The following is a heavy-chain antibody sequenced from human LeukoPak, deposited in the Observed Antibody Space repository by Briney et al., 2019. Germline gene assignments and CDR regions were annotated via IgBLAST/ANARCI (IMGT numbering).Heavy chain of an antibody. CDR1: GYXFTSYG. Sequence: ASVKVSCKASGYXFTSYGISWVRQAPGQGFEWGGWISGYNGYTHYAHNLQGRVTMTTDTSTSTAYMELRSLRSDDTAVYYCARDEARYSSGYYPNWFDPWGQGTLVTVSS. CDR3: ARDEARYSSGYYPNWFDP. J-gene: IGHJ5*02. D-gene: IGHD3-22*01. V-gene: IGHV1-18*01. CDR2: ISGYNGYT.